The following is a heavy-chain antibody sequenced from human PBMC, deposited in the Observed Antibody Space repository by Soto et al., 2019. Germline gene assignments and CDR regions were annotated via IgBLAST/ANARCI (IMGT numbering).Heavy chain of an antibody. J-gene: IGHJ4*02. CDR1: GGTFNTYA. V-gene: IGHV1-69*19. D-gene: IGHD3-10*01. Sequence: QVQLVQSGAEMKXPGSXXXXSCQSSGGTFNTYAMNWVRQAPGQGPEWMGDISPMFGAANYAPKFQGRVTITADESTGTSYMQLSSLTSEDTALYFCAREVQVHTPAFVYWGQGTLVTVSS. CDR2: ISPMFGAA. CDR3: AREVQVHTPAFVY.